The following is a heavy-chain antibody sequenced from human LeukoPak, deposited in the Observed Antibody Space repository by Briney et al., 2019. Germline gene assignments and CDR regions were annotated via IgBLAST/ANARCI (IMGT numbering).Heavy chain of an antibody. CDR2: INPNSGGT. D-gene: IGHD2-2*01. CDR1: GYTFTGYY. CDR3: ARDLGGYCSSTSCYGLLGYYYYYMDV. J-gene: IGHJ6*03. V-gene: IGHV1-2*02. Sequence: EASVKVSCKASGYTFTGYYMHWVRQAPGQGLEWMGWINPNSGGTNYAQKFQGRVTMTRDTSISTAYMELSRLRSDDTAVYYCARDLGGYCSSTSCYGLLGYYYYYMDVWGKGTTVTISS.